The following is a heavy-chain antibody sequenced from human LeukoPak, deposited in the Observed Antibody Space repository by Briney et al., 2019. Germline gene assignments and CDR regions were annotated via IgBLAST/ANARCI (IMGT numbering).Heavy chain of an antibody. Sequence: SETLSLTCTVSGGSISSYYWSWIRQPPGKGLQWIGYIYYSWSTNYNPSLKSRVTISVDTSKNQFPLKLSSVTAADTAVYYCARGYYDILTGYYEPWYFDLWGRGTLVTVSS. V-gene: IGHV4-59*01. CDR2: IYYSWST. CDR3: ARGYYDILTGYYEPWYFDL. CDR1: GGSISSYY. D-gene: IGHD3-9*01. J-gene: IGHJ2*01.